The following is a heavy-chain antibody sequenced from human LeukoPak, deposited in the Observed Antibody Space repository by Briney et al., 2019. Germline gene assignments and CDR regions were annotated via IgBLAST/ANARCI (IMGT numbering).Heavy chain of an antibody. V-gene: IGHV5-51*01. Sequence: GESLKISCKASGYTFTNYWIGWVRQMPGKGLEWMGIIYPGDSDTRYSPSFQGQVTISADKSISTAYLQWSSLKASDTAMYYCARQITFGGVIALDYWGQGTLVTVSS. D-gene: IGHD3-16*02. CDR1: GYTFTNYW. CDR2: IYPGDSDT. J-gene: IGHJ4*02. CDR3: ARQITFGGVIALDY.